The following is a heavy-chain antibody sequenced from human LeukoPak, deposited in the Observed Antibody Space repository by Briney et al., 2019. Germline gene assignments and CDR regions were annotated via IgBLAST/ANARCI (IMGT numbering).Heavy chain of an antibody. V-gene: IGHV4-38-2*02. J-gene: IGHJ5*02. D-gene: IGHD3-10*01. CDR2: IYHSGST. Sequence: SETLSLTCTVSGYSISSGYYWGWIRQPPGKGLEWIGSIYHSGSTDYNPSPKSRVPISVDTSKNQFSLKLSSVTAADTAVYYCASYGSGSYYPFDPWGQGTLVTVSS. CDR1: GYSISSGYY. CDR3: ASYGSGSYYPFDP.